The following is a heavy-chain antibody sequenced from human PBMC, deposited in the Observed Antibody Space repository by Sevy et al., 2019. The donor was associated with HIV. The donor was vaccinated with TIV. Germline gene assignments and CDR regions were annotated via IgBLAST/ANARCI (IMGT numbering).Heavy chain of an antibody. V-gene: IGHV3-20*04. CDR1: GFTFDDYG. J-gene: IGHJ4*02. Sequence: GGSLRLSCAASGFTFDDYGMSWVRQVPGKGLEWVSGINWNGGRTDYADSVKGRFTISRDNAKNSLYLQMSSLRAEDTALYYCARDPFYKVYGDYSDYWGQRTLVTVSS. CDR3: ARDPFYKVYGDYSDY. CDR2: INWNGGRT. D-gene: IGHD4-17*01.